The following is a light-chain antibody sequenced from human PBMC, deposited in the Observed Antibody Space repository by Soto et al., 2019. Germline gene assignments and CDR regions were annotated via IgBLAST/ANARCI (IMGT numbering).Light chain of an antibody. CDR3: HQYNNYSALT. J-gene: IGKJ4*01. Sequence: DIQMTQSPSTLSASLGDRVTITCRASQSISSGLASYQQKPGKAPKLLIYNASSLESGVPSRFSGSGSGTEFTLTISSLQPDDFATYYCHQYNNYSALTFGGGTKVEIK. V-gene: IGKV1-5*03. CDR1: QSISSG. CDR2: NAS.